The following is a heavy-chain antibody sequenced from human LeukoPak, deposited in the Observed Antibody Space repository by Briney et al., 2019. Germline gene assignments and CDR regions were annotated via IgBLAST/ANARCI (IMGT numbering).Heavy chain of an antibody. D-gene: IGHD3-10*01. CDR3: ARWPGRPDGLLWFGESAWGDAFDI. CDR1: GFTFSDYY. V-gene: IGHV3-11*04. CDR2: ISSSGSTI. J-gene: IGHJ3*02. Sequence: GGSLRLSCAASGFTFSDYYMSWIRQAPGKGLEWVSYISSSGSTIYYADSVKGRFTISRDNAKNSLYLQMNSLRAEDTAVYYCARWPGRPDGLLWFGESAWGDAFDIWGQGTMVTVSS.